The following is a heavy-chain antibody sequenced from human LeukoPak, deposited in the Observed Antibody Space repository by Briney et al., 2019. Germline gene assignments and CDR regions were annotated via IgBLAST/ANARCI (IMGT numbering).Heavy chain of an antibody. CDR2: INPNSGGT. CDR1: GYTFTGYY. J-gene: IGHJ4*02. Sequence: ASVKVSCKASGYTFTGYYMHWVRQAPGQGLEWMGWINPNSGGTNYAQKFQGRVTMTRDTSISTAYMELSRLRSDDTAVYYCARAPQYPYDSSGYPDYWGQGTLVTVS. D-gene: IGHD3-22*01. V-gene: IGHV1-2*02. CDR3: ARAPQYPYDSSGYPDY.